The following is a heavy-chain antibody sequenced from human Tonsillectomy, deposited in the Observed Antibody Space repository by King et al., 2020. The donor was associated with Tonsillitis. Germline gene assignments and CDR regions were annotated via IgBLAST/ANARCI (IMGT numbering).Heavy chain of an antibody. CDR2: IHYSGST. D-gene: IGHD6-13*01. CDR1: GGSISSDY. V-gene: IGHV4-59*01. CDR3: ARVHSSTYWYFDL. J-gene: IGHJ2*01. Sequence: HVQLQESGPGLVKPSETLSLTCTVSGGSISSDYWSWIRQPPGKGLEWIGYIHYSGSTNYNPSLKSRVTISIDTSKNRFSLKPTSVTAADTAVYYCARVHSSTYWYFDLWGRGTLVTVSS.